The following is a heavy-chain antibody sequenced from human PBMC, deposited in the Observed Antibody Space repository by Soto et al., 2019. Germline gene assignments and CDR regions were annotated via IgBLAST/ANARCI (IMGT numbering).Heavy chain of an antibody. Sequence: PSETLSLTCTVSGGSMSSYYWSWIRQPPGKELEWIGYIYYSGSTDYNPSLKSRVTISVDTSKNQFSLELTSVTAADTAVYYCARSYYYYMDVWGKGTTVTVSS. CDR1: GGSMSSYY. J-gene: IGHJ6*03. CDR2: IYYSGST. CDR3: ARSYYYYMDV. V-gene: IGHV4-59*01.